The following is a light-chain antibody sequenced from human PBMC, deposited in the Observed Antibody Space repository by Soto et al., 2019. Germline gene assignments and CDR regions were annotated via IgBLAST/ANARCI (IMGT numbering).Light chain of an antibody. Sequence: EIVLTQSPATLSLSPGERATLSCRASQSVSNYLAWYQQKPGQAPRLLIYGASNRATGIPARFSASGSGTDLTLTISSLEPEDFAVNYCQHRGTWPRTFGQGTKLEIK. J-gene: IGKJ2*01. CDR1: QSVSNY. CDR2: GAS. V-gene: IGKV3-11*01. CDR3: QHRGTWPRT.